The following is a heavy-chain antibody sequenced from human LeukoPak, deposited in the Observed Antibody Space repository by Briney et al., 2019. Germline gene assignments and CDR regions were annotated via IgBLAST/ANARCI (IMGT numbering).Heavy chain of an antibody. D-gene: IGHD3-10*01. CDR2: INPNSGGT. Sequence: ASVKVSCKASGYTFTGYYIHWVRQAPGQGLEWMGWINPNSGGTNYAQKFQGRVTMTRDTSISTAYMELNSLRAEDTAVYYCAREADRVGELSNYYYYGMDVWGQGTTVTVSS. V-gene: IGHV1-2*02. J-gene: IGHJ6*02. CDR3: AREADRVGELSNYYYYGMDV. CDR1: GYTFTGYY.